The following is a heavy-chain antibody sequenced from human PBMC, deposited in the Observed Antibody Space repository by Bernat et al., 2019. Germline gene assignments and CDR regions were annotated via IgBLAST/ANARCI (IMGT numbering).Heavy chain of an antibody. D-gene: IGHD3-3*01. V-gene: IGHV1-2*02. CDR3: ARSGVPLEGSFWFDP. J-gene: IGHJ5*02. CDR1: GYTFTGYY. CDR2: INPNSGGT. Sequence: QVQLVQSGAEVKKPGASVKVSCKASGYTFTGYYMHWVRQAPGQGLEWMGWINPNSGGTNYAQKFQGRVTMTRDTSISTAYMELSRLRSDDTAVYYCARSGVPLEGSFWFDPWGQGTLVTVSS.